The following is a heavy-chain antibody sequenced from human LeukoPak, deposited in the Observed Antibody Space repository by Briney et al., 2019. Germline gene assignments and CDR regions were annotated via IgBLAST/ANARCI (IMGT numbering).Heavy chain of an antibody. CDR1: GFTFSSFG. CDR2: IRFDGSNE. D-gene: IGHD3-10*01. CDR3: AKLYGSGTSYHPLDY. Sequence: GGSLRLSCAASGFTFSSFGMHWVRQAPGKGLEWVASIRFDGSNEKYADSVKGRFTNSRDDSKNTLYLQMNSLRPEDTAVYYCAKLYGSGTSYHPLDYWGQGTLVTVSS. V-gene: IGHV3-30*02. J-gene: IGHJ4*02.